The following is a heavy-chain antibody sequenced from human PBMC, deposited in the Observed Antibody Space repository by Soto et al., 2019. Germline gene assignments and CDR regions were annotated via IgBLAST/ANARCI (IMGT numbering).Heavy chain of an antibody. D-gene: IGHD2-2*01. CDR2: IYYSGST. J-gene: IGHJ6*02. CDR3: ARVDQGRRYFYGLDV. Sequence: ASETLSLTCTVSGGSISSGGYYWSWIRQHPGKGLEWIGYIYYSGSTYYNPSLKSRVTISVDTSKNQFSLKLSSVTAADTAVYYCARVDQGRRYFYGLDVWGQGTRVTVSS. V-gene: IGHV4-31*03. CDR1: GGSISSGGYY.